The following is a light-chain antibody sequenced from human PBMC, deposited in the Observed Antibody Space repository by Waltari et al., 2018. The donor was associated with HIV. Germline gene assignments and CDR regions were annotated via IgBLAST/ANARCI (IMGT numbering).Light chain of an antibody. J-gene: IGLJ6*01. V-gene: IGLV2-8*01. CDR2: EVN. Sequence: QPALTQPPAASGSPGQSVTICCTGTSNDIGPYHYVSRYQQHPDKAPRLLIYEVNKRPSGVPGRFSGSKSGNTASLTVSVLQAEDEADYYCSSYAGSGNLLLFGGGTKVTVL. CDR1: SNDIGPYHY. CDR3: SSYAGSGNLLL.